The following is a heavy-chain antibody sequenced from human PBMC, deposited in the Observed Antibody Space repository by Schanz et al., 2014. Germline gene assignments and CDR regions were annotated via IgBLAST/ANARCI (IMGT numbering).Heavy chain of an antibody. CDR3: ARLDSSSWYPRY. D-gene: IGHD6-13*01. Sequence: QVQLVESGGGLVKPGGSLRLSCAASGFTFSDYYMSWIRQAPGKGLEWVSYISSSGSYTNYADSVKGRFTTSRDNGKKSMYLQMNSLRAEETAVYYCARLDSSSWYPRYWGQGTLVTVSS. J-gene: IGHJ4*02. V-gene: IGHV3-11*05. CDR2: ISSSGSYT. CDR1: GFTFSDYY.